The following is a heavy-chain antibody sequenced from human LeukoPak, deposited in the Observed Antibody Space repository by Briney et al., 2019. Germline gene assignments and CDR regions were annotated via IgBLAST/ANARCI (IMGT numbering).Heavy chain of an antibody. CDR3: TTEYDFWSGMDV. D-gene: IGHD3-3*01. V-gene: IGHV3-15*01. J-gene: IGHJ6*03. Sequence: GGSLRLSCAASGFTFSNAWMSWVRQAPGKGLEWVGRIKSNTDGGTTDYAAPVKGRFTISRDDSKNTLYLQMNSLKTEDTAVYYCTTEYDFWSGMDVWGKGTTVTVSS. CDR2: IKSNTDGGTT. CDR1: GFTFSNAW.